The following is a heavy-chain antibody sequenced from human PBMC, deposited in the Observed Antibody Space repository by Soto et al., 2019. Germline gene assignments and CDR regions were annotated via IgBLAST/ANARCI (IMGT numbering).Heavy chain of an antibody. V-gene: IGHV3-30*18. J-gene: IGHJ6*02. CDR3: VKDYYGSGSQNYYYYGMDV. CDR1: GFTFSSYG. CDR2: ISYDGSNK. Sequence: GGPLRLSCAASGFTFSSYGMHWVRQAPGKGLEWVAVISYDGSNKYYADSVKGRFTISRDNSKNTLYLQMNSLRAEDTAVYYCVKDYYGSGSQNYYYYGMDVWGQGTTVTVSS. D-gene: IGHD3-10*01.